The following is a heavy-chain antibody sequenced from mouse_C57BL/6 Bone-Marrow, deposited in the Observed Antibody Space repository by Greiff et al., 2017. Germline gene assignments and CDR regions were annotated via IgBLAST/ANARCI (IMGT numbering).Heavy chain of an antibody. CDR2: ISGGGGNT. V-gene: IGHV5-9*01. Sequence: EVQRVESGGGLVKPGGSLKLSCAASGFTFSSYTMSWVRQTPEKRLEWVATISGGGGNTYYPDSVKGRFTISRDNAKNTLYLQMSSLRSEDTAWYYCARQWAYYSDCAWFAYWGQGTLVTVSA. CDR3: ARQWAYYSDCAWFAY. CDR1: GFTFSSYT. J-gene: IGHJ3*01. D-gene: IGHD2-12*01.